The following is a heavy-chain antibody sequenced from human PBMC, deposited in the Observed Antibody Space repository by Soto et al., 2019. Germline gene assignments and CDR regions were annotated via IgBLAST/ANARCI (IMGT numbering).Heavy chain of an antibody. CDR1: GFTFDDYA. J-gene: IGHJ6*03. D-gene: IGHD6-6*01. CDR3: AKEGGYSSSLYYYMDV. CDR2: ISWNSGSI. Sequence: GGSLRLSCAASGFTFDDYAMHWVRQAPGKGLEWVSGISWNSGSIGYADSVKGRFTISRDNAKNSLYLQMNSLRAEDTALYYCAKEGGYSSSLYYYMDVWGKGTTVTVSS. V-gene: IGHV3-9*01.